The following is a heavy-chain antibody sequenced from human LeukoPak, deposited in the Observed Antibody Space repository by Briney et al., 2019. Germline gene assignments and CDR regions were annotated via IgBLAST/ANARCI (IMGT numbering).Heavy chain of an antibody. Sequence: GESLKISCKGSGYSFTSYWIGWVRQMPGKGLEWMGIIYPGDSDTRYSPSFQGQVTISADKSISTAYLQWSSLKASDTAMYYCARAEVDYGDYAMDFDHWGQGTLVTVSS. J-gene: IGHJ4*02. CDR2: IYPGDSDT. V-gene: IGHV5-51*01. CDR3: ARAEVDYGDYAMDFDH. CDR1: GYSFTSYW. D-gene: IGHD4-17*01.